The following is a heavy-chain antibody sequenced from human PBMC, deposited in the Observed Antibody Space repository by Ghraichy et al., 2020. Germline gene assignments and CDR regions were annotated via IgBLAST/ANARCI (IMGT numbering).Heavy chain of an antibody. CDR1: GFTFSNYA. CDR3: AKDEGIGSNWYVGFDY. J-gene: IGHJ4*02. V-gene: IGHV3-23*01. D-gene: IGHD6-13*01. Sequence: GGSLRLSCAASGFTFSNYAMTWVRQAPGKGLEWVSALTPSGRTTYYTGSVKGRFIISRDNSKNTLYLQMNSLRDEDTAVYYCAKDEGIGSNWYVGFDYWGQGTVVTVSS. CDR2: LTPSGRTT.